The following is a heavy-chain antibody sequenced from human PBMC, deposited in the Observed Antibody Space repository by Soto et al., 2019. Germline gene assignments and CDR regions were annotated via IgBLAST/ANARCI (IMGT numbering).Heavy chain of an antibody. V-gene: IGHV4-30-4*01. CDR2: IYDSGSS. CDR3: AREKGYISGPKNFDS. Sequence: SETLSLTCTVSGGSVSSGDYFWSWIRQPPGKGLEWIGYIYDSGSSYYNPSLKSRVTMSVDTSKNQFSLKLRSVTAADTAMYYCAREKGYISGPKNFDSWGQGTLVTVYS. J-gene: IGHJ4*02. CDR1: GGSVSSGDYF. D-gene: IGHD5-12*01.